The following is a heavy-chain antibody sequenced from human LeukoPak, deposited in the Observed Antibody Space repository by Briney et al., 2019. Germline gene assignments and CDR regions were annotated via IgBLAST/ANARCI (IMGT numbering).Heavy chain of an antibody. CDR2: ISGSGGST. V-gene: IGHV3-23*01. Sequence: GGSLRLSCAASGFTFSSYAMSCARQAPGKGLEWVSAISGSGGSTYYADSVKGRFTISRDNSKNTLYLQMNSLRAEDTAVYYCAKAQAGRPFDYWGQGTLVTVSS. CDR3: AKAQAGRPFDY. D-gene: IGHD6-6*01. J-gene: IGHJ4*02. CDR1: GFTFSSYA.